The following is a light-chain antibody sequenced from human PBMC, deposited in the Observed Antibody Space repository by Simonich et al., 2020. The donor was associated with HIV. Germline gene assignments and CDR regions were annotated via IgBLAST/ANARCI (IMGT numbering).Light chain of an antibody. CDR1: QSISSY. CDR3: QQYNTYPYI. J-gene: IGKJ2*01. Sequence: DIQMTQSPTSLSASIGDRVTITCRASQSISSYLNWYQQKPGKAPKLLIYAASSLQSGVPSRFSGSGSGTLFTLTISSLQPDDFATYYCQQYNTYPYIFGQGTKLEIK. V-gene: IGKV1-39*01. CDR2: AAS.